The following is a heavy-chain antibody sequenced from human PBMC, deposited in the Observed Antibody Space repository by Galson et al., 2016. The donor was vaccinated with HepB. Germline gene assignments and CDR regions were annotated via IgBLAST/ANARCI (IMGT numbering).Heavy chain of an antibody. J-gene: IGHJ6*03. Sequence: SLRLSCAASGFAFSSYAMSWVRQAPGKGLEWVSGISDSGGTTYYADSVKGRFTISRDNSKNTLYLQMNSLRAEDTAVYYCAKGGGGSSSWQKYYYYYYMDVGGKGPTVTLSS. CDR1: GFAFSSYA. CDR3: AKGGGGSSSWQKYYYYYYMDV. CDR2: ISDSGGTT. V-gene: IGHV3-23*01. D-gene: IGHD6-13*01.